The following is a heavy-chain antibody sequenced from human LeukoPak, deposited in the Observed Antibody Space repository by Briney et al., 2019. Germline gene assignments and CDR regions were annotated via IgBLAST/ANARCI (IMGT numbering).Heavy chain of an antibody. CDR2: INPNRGGT. CDR3: ARGKLLDTFDI. J-gene: IGHJ3*02. CDR1: GYTVTGHY. D-gene: IGHD3-10*01. Sequence: ASVKVSCKASGYTVTGHYMHWVRQAPGHGLEWMGWINPNRGGTNYVQKFPGRVTMTPDTSIRTAYMGLSRLRSYDTAVYYCARGKLLDTFDIWGQGRMVAVPS. V-gene: IGHV1-2*02.